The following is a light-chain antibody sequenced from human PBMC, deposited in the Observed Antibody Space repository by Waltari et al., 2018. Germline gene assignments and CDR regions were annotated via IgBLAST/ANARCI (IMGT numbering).Light chain of an antibody. J-gene: IGKJ5*01. CDR1: QSVSSY. Sequence: EIVLPQFPATLSLSPGERATLPCRASQSVSSYLVWYQQKPGQTPRLVIYDASTRAPGIPARFSGSGSGTDFTLTISSLDPEDFAVYYCHQRSNWPITFGQGTRLEIK. CDR2: DAS. CDR3: HQRSNWPIT. V-gene: IGKV3-11*01.